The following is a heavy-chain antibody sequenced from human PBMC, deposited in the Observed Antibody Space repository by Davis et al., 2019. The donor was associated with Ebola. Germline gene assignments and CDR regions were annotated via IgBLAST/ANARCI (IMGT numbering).Heavy chain of an antibody. J-gene: IGHJ4*02. D-gene: IGHD6-13*01. Sequence: GESLKISCAASGFTVSSNYMSWLRQAPGKGLEWVSVIYSGGTTYYADSVKGRFTIPRDNSKNTLYLQMNSLKTEDTAVYYCSSTAAGIDYWGQGTLVTVSS. CDR1: GFTVSSNY. CDR2: IYSGGTT. V-gene: IGHV3-66*01. CDR3: SSTAAGIDY.